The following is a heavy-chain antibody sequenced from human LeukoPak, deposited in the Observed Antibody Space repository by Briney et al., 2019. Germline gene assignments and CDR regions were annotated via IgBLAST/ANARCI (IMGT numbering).Heavy chain of an antibody. CDR3: ARDRAMATIKGYFDY. J-gene: IGHJ4*02. CDR2: ISSSSSYI. Sequence: GGSLRLSCAASGFTFSSYGMHWVRQAPGKGLEWVSSISSSSSYIYYADSVKGRFTISRDNAKNSLYLQMNSLRAEDTAVYYCARDRAMATIKGYFDYWGQGTLVTVSS. D-gene: IGHD5-24*01. CDR1: GFTFSSYG. V-gene: IGHV3-21*01.